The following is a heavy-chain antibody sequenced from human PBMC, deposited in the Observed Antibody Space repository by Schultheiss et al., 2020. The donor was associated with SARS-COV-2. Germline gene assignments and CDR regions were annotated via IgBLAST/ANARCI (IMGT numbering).Heavy chain of an antibody. V-gene: IGHV4-39*07. Sequence: SETLSLTCTVSGGSISSSSYYWGWIRQPPGKGLEWIGEINHSGSTNYNPSLKSRVTISVDTSKNQFSLKLSSVTAADTAVYYCARGQRGGVVVPAALDYWGQGTLVTVSS. CDR2: INHSGST. CDR3: ARGQRGGVVVPAALDY. J-gene: IGHJ4*02. CDR1: GGSISSSSYY. D-gene: IGHD2-2*01.